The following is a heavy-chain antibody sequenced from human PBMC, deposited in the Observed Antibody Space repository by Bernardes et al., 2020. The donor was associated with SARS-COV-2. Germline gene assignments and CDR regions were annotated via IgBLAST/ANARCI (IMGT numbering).Heavy chain of an antibody. CDR2: INPNSGGT. CDR1: GYTFTGYY. J-gene: IGHJ4*02. D-gene: IGHD3-22*01. Sequence: ASVKVSCKASGYTFTGYYMHWVRQAPGQGLEWMGWINPNSGGTNYAQKFQGWVTMTRDTSISTAYMELSRLRSDDTAVYYCAREAPSTYYYDSSGYYPYYFDYWGQGTLVTVSS. CDR3: AREAPSTYYYDSSGYYPYYFDY. V-gene: IGHV1-2*04.